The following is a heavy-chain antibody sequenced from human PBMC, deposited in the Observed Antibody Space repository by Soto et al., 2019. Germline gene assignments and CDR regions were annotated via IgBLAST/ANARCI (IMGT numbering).Heavy chain of an antibody. CDR2: INHSGST. CDR1: GGSFSGYY. CDR3: ARASGGAAAGTFDP. Sequence: PSETLSLTCAVYGGSFSGYYWSWIRQPPGKGLEWIGEINHSGSTNYNPSLKSRVTISVDTSKNQFSLKLSSVTAADTAVYYCARASGGAAAGTFDPWGQGTLVTVPQ. J-gene: IGHJ5*02. V-gene: IGHV4-34*01. D-gene: IGHD6-13*01.